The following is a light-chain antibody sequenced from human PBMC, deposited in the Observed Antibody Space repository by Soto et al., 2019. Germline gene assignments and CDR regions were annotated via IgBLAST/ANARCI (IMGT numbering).Light chain of an antibody. V-gene: IGKV3-20*01. Sequence: ESVLTQSPGTLSLSPGERATLSCRASQSVSNNYLAWYQQKPGQAPRLLIYGASNRATGIPDRFSGSVSGTDFTLTITRLEPEDFAVFYCQQYGSSEIIFGQGTRLEIK. CDR3: QQYGSSEII. J-gene: IGKJ5*01. CDR2: GAS. CDR1: QSVSNNY.